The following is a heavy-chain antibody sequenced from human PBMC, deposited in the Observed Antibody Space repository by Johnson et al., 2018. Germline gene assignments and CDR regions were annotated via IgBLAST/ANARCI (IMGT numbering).Heavy chain of an antibody. CDR3: AKDPGYGDYGGRGYYYYGMDV. D-gene: IGHD4-17*01. CDR1: GFTFSSYA. J-gene: IGHJ6*02. CDR2: ISGSGGST. V-gene: IGHV3-23*04. Sequence: VQLVQSGGGLVQPGGSLRLSCAASGFTFSSYAMSWVRQAPGKGLEWVSAISGSGGSTYYADSVKGRFTISRDNSKNTLYLQMNSLRAEDTAVYYCAKDPGYGDYGGRGYYYYGMDVWGQGTTVTVSS.